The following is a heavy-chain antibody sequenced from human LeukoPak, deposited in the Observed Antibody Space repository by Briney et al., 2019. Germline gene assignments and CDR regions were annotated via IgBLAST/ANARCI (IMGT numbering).Heavy chain of an antibody. J-gene: IGHJ4*02. CDR1: GGSISSGSYY. V-gene: IGHV4-61*02. Sequence: SQTLSLTCTVSGGSISSGSYYWSWIRQPAGKGLEWIGRIYTSGSTNYNPSLKSRVTISVDTSKNQFSLKLSSVTAADTAVYYCAKSEVPYNYYFDYWGQGTLVTVSS. CDR3: AKSEVPYNYYFDY. D-gene: IGHD1-1*01. CDR2: IYTSGST.